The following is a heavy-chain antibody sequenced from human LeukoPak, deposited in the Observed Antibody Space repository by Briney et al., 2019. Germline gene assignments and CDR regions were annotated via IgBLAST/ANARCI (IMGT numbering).Heavy chain of an antibody. CDR2: IYYSGST. J-gene: IGHJ6*02. D-gene: IGHD1-26*01. CDR3: ARVTRSGSYYYYYGMDV. CDR1: GGSISSYY. Sequence: PSETLSLTCTVSGGSISSYYWSWIRQPPGKGLEWIGYIYYSGSTNYNPSLKSRVTISVDTSKNQFSLKLSSVTAADTTVYYCARVTRSGSYYYYYGMDVWGQGTTVTVSS. V-gene: IGHV4-59*01.